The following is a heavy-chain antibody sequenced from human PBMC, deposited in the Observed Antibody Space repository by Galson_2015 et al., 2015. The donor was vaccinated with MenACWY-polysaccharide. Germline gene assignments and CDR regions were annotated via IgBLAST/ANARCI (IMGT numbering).Heavy chain of an antibody. J-gene: IGHJ3*02. CDR2: IQYDGSIK. CDR3: AREGSRIVFHAFDI. V-gene: IGHV3-33*01. D-gene: IGHD2-2*01. CDR1: GSRFSNSG. Sequence: SLRLSCAASGSRFSNSGMHWVRQAPGKGLEWVAVIQYDGSIKVYADSVKGRFTISRDNSKNTAFLEMNTLGVEDTAVYYCAREGSRIVFHAFDIWGQGTMVTVSS.